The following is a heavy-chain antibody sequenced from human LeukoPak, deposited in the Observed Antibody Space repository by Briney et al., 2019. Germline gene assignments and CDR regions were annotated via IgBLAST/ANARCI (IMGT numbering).Heavy chain of an antibody. Sequence: GGSLRLSCAASGSTFSSYSMNWVRQAPGKGLEWVSYISSSSSYKFYADSVKGRFTISRDNAKNSLYLQMNTLRAEDTAIYYCARGLNGSGWSYFDHWGQGTLVTVSS. D-gene: IGHD6-19*01. CDR2: ISSSSSYK. J-gene: IGHJ4*02. CDR3: ARGLNGSGWSYFDH. CDR1: GSTFSSYS. V-gene: IGHV3-21*01.